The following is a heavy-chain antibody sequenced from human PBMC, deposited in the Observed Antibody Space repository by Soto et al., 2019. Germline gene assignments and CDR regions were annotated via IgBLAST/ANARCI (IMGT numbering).Heavy chain of an antibody. CDR2: ISYDGSNK. V-gene: IGHV3-30*18. CDR1: GFTFSSYG. J-gene: IGHJ6*02. Sequence: QVQLVESGGGVVQPGRSLRLSCAASGFTFSSYGMHWVRQAPGKGLEWVAVISYDGSNKYYADSVKGRFTISRDNSQNTLYLQMNLLRAEDTAVYYCAKGSQLLEWGNYYGMYVSGQGTTVTVSS. D-gene: IGHD3-3*01. CDR3: AKGSQLLEWGNYYGMYV.